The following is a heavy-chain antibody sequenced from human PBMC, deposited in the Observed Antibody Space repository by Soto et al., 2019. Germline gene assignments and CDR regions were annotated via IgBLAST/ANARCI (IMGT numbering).Heavy chain of an antibody. V-gene: IGHV1-18*01. CDR1: GYTFTSYG. D-gene: IGHD3-10*01. CDR3: ARDVYYCGSGSPRRRFDY. Sequence: QVQLVQSGAEVKKPGASVKVSCKASGYTFTSYGISWVRQAPGQGLAWMGWISAYNGNTNYAQKLQGRVTMTTDTSTRTPYMGLRSLRSHDTAVYYCARDVYYCGSGSPRRRFDYWGQGTLVTVSS. CDR2: ISAYNGNT. J-gene: IGHJ4*02.